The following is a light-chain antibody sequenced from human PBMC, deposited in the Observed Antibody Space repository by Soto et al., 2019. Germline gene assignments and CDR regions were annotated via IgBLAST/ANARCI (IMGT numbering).Light chain of an antibody. CDR1: QSVSSF. Sequence: EIVLTQSPATLSLSPGERATLSCRASQSVSSFLAWYQQKPGQAPRLLIYDASNRATGIPVRFSGSGSGTDFTLNISSLEHEDSAVYYCQQRSNWPLTFGQGTRLEIK. CDR2: DAS. CDR3: QQRSNWPLT. V-gene: IGKV3-11*01. J-gene: IGKJ5*01.